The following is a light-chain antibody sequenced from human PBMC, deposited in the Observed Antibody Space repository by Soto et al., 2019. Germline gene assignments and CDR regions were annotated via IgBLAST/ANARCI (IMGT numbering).Light chain of an antibody. Sequence: QSALTQPASVSGSPGQSFTIPCTGSSSDVGAHHSVSWYQQHPGKAPKLIIFDVSNRPSGVSNRFSGSKSGNTASLTISGRQPEDEDDYYCSSFTDTGTVMFGGGTKVTVL. CDR2: DVS. CDR3: SSFTDTGTVM. CDR1: SSDVGAHHS. J-gene: IGLJ3*02. V-gene: IGLV2-14*03.